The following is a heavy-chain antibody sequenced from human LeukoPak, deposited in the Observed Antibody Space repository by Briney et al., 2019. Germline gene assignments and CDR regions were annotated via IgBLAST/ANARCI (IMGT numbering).Heavy chain of an antibody. D-gene: IGHD5-12*01. Sequence: SETLSLTCAVYGGSFSGYYWSWIRQPAGKGLEWIGRIYTSGSTNYNPSLKSRVTMSVDTSKNQFSLKLSSVTAADTAVYYCAREVVATRWDPGLDYWGQGTLVTVSS. CDR3: AREVVATRWDPGLDY. J-gene: IGHJ4*02. V-gene: IGHV4-4*07. CDR2: IYTSGST. CDR1: GGSFSGYY.